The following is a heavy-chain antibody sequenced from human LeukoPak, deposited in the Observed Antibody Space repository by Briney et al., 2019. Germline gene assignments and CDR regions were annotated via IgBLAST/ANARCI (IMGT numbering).Heavy chain of an antibody. V-gene: IGHV3-7*01. J-gene: IGHJ3*02. CDR3: ARDRGSYRVNAFDI. Sequence: GGSLRLSCAASGFTFSSYWMSWVHQAPGKGLEWVANKKQDGSEKYYVDSVKGRFTISRDNAKNSLYLQMNSLRAEDTAVYYCARDRGSYRVNAFDIWGQGTMVTVSS. D-gene: IGHD1-26*01. CDR1: GFTFSSYW. CDR2: KKQDGSEK.